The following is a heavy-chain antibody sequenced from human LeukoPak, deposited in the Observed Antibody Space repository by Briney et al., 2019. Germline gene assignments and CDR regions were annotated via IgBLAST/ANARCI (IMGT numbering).Heavy chain of an antibody. V-gene: IGHV4-31*03. CDR3: ARGGWYPESFQH. Sequence: KPSETLSLTCTVSGGSISSGGYYWSWIRQHPGKGLEWIGYIYYSGSTYYNPSLKSRVTISVDTSKNQFSLKLSSVTAADTAVYYCARGGWYPESFQHWGQGALVTVSS. J-gene: IGHJ1*01. CDR2: IYYSGST. CDR1: GGSISSGGYY. D-gene: IGHD6-19*01.